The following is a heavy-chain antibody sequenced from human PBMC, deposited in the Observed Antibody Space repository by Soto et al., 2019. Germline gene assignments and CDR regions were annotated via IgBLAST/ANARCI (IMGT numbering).Heavy chain of an antibody. V-gene: IGHV3-23*01. CDR1: GFTFSSYA. CDR3: AKAPRGIAVAGPFDY. J-gene: IGHJ4*02. Sequence: GESLKISCAASGFTFSSYAMSWVHQAPGKGLEWVSVISGSGGSTYYEDSVKGRFTISRDNSKNTLYLQMNSLRAEDTAVYYCAKAPRGIAVAGPFDYWGQGTLVTVSS. CDR2: ISGSGGST. D-gene: IGHD6-19*01.